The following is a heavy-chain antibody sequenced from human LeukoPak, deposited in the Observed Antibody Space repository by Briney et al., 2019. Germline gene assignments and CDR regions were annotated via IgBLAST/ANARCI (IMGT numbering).Heavy chain of an antibody. CDR1: GFTFSSYA. CDR2: ITGSGGNT. CDR3: AKTPRPDDYGDYGVAFDI. D-gene: IGHD4-17*01. V-gene: IGHV3-23*01. J-gene: IGHJ3*02. Sequence: PGGSLRLSCAASGFTFSSYAMSWVRQAPGKGLEWVSLITGSGGNTYSADSVKGRFTISRDNSKNTLYLQMNSLRAEDTAVYYCAKTPRPDDYGDYGVAFDIWGQGTMVTVSS.